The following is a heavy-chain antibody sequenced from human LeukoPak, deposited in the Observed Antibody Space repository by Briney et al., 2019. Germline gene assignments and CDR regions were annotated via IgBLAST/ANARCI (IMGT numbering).Heavy chain of an antibody. D-gene: IGHD3-22*01. CDR3: ASTYYYDSSGYDY. CDR2: INHSGST. J-gene: IGHJ4*02. Sequence: KPSETLSLICAVYGGSFSGYYWSWIRQPPGKGLEWIGEINHSGSTNYNPSLKSRVTISVDTSKNQFSLKLSSVTAADTAVYYCASTYYYDSSGYDYWGQGTLVTVSS. V-gene: IGHV4-34*01. CDR1: GGSFSGYY.